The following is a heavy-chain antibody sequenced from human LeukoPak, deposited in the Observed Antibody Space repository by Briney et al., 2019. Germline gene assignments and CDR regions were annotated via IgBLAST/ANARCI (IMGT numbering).Heavy chain of an antibody. D-gene: IGHD2-2*01. V-gene: IGHV3-7*03. CDR2: IKQDGSKK. CDR1: GFTFDSYW. CDR3: ARAMDC. Sequence: PGGSLRLSRVASGFTFDSYWMTWVRRAPGKGLEWVANIKQDGSKKNYVDSVKGRFTISRDNAKNSLFLQMNSLRAEDTAVYYCARAMDCWGQGTLVTVSS. J-gene: IGHJ4*02.